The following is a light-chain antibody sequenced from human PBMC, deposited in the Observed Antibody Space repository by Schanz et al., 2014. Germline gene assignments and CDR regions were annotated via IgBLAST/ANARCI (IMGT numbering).Light chain of an antibody. J-gene: IGLJ3*02. CDR2: SNN. CDR3: QSYDSSLSGSV. V-gene: IGLV1-47*01. CDR1: SSNIGSNY. Sequence: QSVLTQPPSVSGTPGQLVTIPCSGSSSNIGSNYVYWYQQLPGTAPKLVIYSNNQRPSGVPDRFSGSKSGTSASLAITGLQAEDEADYYCQSYDSSLSGSVFGGGTKVTVL.